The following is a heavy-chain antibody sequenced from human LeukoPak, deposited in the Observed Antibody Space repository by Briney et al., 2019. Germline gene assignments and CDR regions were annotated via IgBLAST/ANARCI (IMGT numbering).Heavy chain of an antibody. J-gene: IGHJ4*02. CDR1: GESISNNRHY. D-gene: IGHD3-3*01. V-gene: IGHV4-61*02. CDR2: IYPSGNT. Sequence: SETLSLTCTVSGESISNNRHYWSWIRQPAGTGLEWIGRIYPSGNTNYNPSLKSRLTISLDTSKNQFSLNLKSVTAADTAMYYCARDGVVTMELDSWGQGTLVTVSS. CDR3: ARDGVVTMELDS.